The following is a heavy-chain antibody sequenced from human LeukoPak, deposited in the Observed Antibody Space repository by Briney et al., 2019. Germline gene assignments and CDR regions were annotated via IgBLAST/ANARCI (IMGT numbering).Heavy chain of an antibody. CDR3: ARGAQLPGAFDI. CDR1: GYTFTGYY. V-gene: IGHV1-2*02. CDR2: INPNSGGT. J-gene: IGHJ3*02. Sequence: ASVRVSCKASGYTFTGYYMHRVRQAPGQGLEWMGWINPNSGGTNYAQKFQGRVTMTRDTSISTAYMELSRLRSDDTAVYYCARGAQLPGAFDIWGQRTLVTVSS. D-gene: IGHD2-2*01.